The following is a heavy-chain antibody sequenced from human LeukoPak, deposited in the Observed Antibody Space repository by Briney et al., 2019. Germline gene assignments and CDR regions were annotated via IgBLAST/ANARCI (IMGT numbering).Heavy chain of an antibody. V-gene: IGHV4-59*02. Sequence: SETLSLTCTVSGGSVSSHYWTWIRQPPGKGLEWIAYIYYSGDTNYNPSLKSRVTISLDTSKNQLSLKLSSVTAADSAVYYCARSPPPYYYGSGSAVNYFDHWGQGTLVTVSS. J-gene: IGHJ4*02. CDR3: ARSPPPYYYGSGSAVNYFDH. D-gene: IGHD3-10*01. CDR2: IYYSGDT. CDR1: GGSVSSHY.